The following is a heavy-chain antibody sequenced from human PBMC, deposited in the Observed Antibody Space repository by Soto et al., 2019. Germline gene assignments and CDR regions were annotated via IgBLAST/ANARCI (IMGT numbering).Heavy chain of an antibody. CDR2: ISNNGDGT. D-gene: IGHD2-2*01. V-gene: IGHV3-64*01. Sequence: GGSLRLACAASGFTFSAFAMHWVRLAPGRGLEYVSAISNNGDGTYYANSVKGRFIISRDNSKNTLFLHMDSLRSDDMAMYFWTRAPSLPLQHAHWGQETLLTVSS. J-gene: IGHJ4*02. CDR1: GFTFSAFA. CDR3: TRAPSLPLQHAH.